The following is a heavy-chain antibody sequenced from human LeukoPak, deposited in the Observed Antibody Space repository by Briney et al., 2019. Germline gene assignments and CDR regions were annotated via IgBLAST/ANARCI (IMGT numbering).Heavy chain of an antibody. V-gene: IGHV3-48*03. J-gene: IGHJ6*03. CDR1: GFTFSSYE. Sequence: GGSLRLSCAASGFTFSSYEMNWVRQAPGKGLEWVSYISSSGRTTYYADSVKGRFTISRDNAKNSLYLQMNSLRAEDTAVYYCARDYYGSGSYPIPHYYYYMDVWGKGTTVTVSS. CDR2: ISSSGRTT. D-gene: IGHD3-10*01. CDR3: ARDYYGSGSYPIPHYYYYMDV.